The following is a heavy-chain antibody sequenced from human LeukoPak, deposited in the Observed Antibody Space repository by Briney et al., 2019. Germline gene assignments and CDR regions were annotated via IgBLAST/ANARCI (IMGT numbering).Heavy chain of an antibody. CDR3: ARDGAHGWDI. V-gene: IGHV1-69*04. D-gene: IGHD3-10*01. Sequence: VASVKVSCKASGYTLTSYAMNWVRQAPGQGLEWMGRIIPILGIANYAQKFQGRVTITADKSTSTAYMELSSLRSEDTAVYYCARDGAHGWDIWGQGTMVTVSS. CDR2: IIPILGIA. CDR1: GYTLTSYA. J-gene: IGHJ3*02.